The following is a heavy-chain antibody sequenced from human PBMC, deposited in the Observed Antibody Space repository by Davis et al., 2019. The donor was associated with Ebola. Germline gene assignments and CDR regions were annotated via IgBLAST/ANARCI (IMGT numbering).Heavy chain of an antibody. Sequence: ASVPVSCKASGYTFNSHGISWVRQAPGQGLEWMAWISAYNGNTNYAQKLQGRVTMTTDTSTSTAYMELRSLRSDDTAVYYCAAAVGAMTTVTEFDYWGQGTLVTVSS. CDR1: GYTFNSHG. D-gene: IGHD4-17*01. V-gene: IGHV1-18*01. CDR3: AAAVGAMTTVTEFDY. CDR2: ISAYNGNT. J-gene: IGHJ4*02.